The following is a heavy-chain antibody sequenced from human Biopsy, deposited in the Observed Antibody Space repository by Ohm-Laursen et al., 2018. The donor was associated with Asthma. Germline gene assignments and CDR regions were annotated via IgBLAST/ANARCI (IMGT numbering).Heavy chain of an antibody. J-gene: IGHJ6*02. CDR3: ASGPEWYGLDV. CDR2: SNQGGSP. V-gene: IGHV4-34*01. Sequence: SETLSLTCGVSRGSLRVYVWSWIRQPPGKGLEWIGESNQGGSPTFNPSLKSRVTISRDTSKNQLSLKLRSVTAADTAVYYCASGPEWYGLDVWGQGTTVTVSS. D-gene: IGHD3-3*01. CDR1: RGSLRVYV.